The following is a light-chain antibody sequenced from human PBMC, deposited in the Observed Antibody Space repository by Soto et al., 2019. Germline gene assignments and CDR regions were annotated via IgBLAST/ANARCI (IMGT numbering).Light chain of an antibody. Sequence: EIVLTQSPGTLSLSPGERATLSCRASQSVSSSYLAWYQQKPGQAPRLLMYGASSRATGIPDRFSGSGSGTDFTLIINRLEPEDFAVYYCQQYTSLLYTFGQGTKLEIK. V-gene: IGKV3-20*01. CDR2: GAS. J-gene: IGKJ2*01. CDR1: QSVSSSY. CDR3: QQYTSLLYT.